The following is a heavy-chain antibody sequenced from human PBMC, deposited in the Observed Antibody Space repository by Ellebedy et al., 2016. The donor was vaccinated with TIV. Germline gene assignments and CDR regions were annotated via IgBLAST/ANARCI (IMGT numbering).Heavy chain of an antibody. V-gene: IGHV1-2*02. CDR3: ARGADKVRVILSNYFYSTMDV. CDR1: GYTFTNNA. Sequence: AASVTVSCKASGYTFTNNAIPWVGQAPGQGLEWMGLINPGSGGKNFAQKFPDSVTMTRDTSITTAYMELSRLKSDDTAVYYCARGADKVRVILSNYFYSTMDVWGQGTTVTVS. D-gene: IGHD3-10*01. J-gene: IGHJ6*02. CDR2: INPGSGGK.